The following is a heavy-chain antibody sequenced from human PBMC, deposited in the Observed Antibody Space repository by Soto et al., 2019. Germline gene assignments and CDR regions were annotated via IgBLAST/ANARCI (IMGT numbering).Heavy chain of an antibody. CDR1: GFTFSDYY. V-gene: IGHV3-11*05. Sequence: PGGSLRLSCAASGFTFSDYYMSWIRQAPGKGLEWVSYISSSSSYTNYADSVKGRFTISRDNAKNSLYLQMNSLRAEDTAVHYCARDHHRYSGYDYVDYWGQGTLVTLSS. CDR2: ISSSSSYT. J-gene: IGHJ4*02. CDR3: ARDHHRYSGYDYVDY. D-gene: IGHD5-12*01.